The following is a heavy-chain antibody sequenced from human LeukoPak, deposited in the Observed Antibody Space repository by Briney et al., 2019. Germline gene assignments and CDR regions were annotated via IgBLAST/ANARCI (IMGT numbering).Heavy chain of an antibody. CDR1: GFTFNNYA. CDR2: ISYDGSNK. V-gene: IGHV3-30*04. J-gene: IGHJ6*03. D-gene: IGHD3-3*01. CDR3: ARDLNFGYHCMDV. Sequence: GGSLRLSCAASGFTFNNYAMHWVRQAPGKGLDWVAVISYDGSNKYYADSVQGRFTISRDNSKNTLFLQMNSLRAEDTAVYYCARDLNFGYHCMDVWGKGTTVTVSS.